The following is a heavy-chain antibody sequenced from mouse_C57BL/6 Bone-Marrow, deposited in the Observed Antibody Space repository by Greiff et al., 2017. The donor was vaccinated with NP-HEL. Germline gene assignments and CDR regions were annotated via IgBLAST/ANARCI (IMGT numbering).Heavy chain of an antibody. D-gene: IGHD1-1*01. V-gene: IGHV5-9-1*02. CDR1: GFTFSSYA. J-gene: IGHJ3*01. CDR3: TRYYYGSSYEGFAY. CDR2: ISSGGDCI. Sequence: EVMLVESGEGLVKPGGSLKLSCAASGFTFSSYAMSWVRQTPEKRLEWVAYISSGGDCIYYADTVKGRFTISRDNARNTLYLQMSSLKSEDTAMYYSTRYYYGSSYEGFAYWGQGTLVTVSA.